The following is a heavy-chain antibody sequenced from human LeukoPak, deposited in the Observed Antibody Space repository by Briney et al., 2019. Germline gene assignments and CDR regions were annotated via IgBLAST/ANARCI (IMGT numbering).Heavy chain of an antibody. D-gene: IGHD2-15*01. CDR2: ISTSSIYI. CDR3: ARVLRYCSGGNCYSGGLGYMDV. J-gene: IGHJ6*03. Sequence: NPGGSLRLSCAASGFTFSSHSMNWVRQAPGKGLEWVSSISTSSIYIYYADSVKGRFTISRDNAKNSLFLQMNSLRAEDTAVYYCARVLRYCSGGNCYSGGLGYMDVWGKGTTVTISS. CDR1: GFTFSSHS. V-gene: IGHV3-21*04.